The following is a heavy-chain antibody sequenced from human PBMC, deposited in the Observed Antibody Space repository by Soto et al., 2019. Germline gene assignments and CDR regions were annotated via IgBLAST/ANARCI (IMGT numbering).Heavy chain of an antibody. CDR3: AKDKWRGELHSPFDY. Sequence: PGGSLRLSCAASGFTFSSYSMSWVRQAPGKGLEWVSGFRGSGDDGTTYYADSVKGRFTISRDNSKNMLFLQMNSLRAEDTAIYYCAKDKWRGELHSPFDYWGQGTLVTVSS. CDR2: FRGSGDDGTT. D-gene: IGHD1-26*01. J-gene: IGHJ4*02. CDR1: GFTFSSYS. V-gene: IGHV3-23*01.